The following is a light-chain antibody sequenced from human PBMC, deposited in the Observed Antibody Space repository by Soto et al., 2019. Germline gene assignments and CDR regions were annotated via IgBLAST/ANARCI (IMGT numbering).Light chain of an antibody. CDR2: DAS. CDR3: QQRSNWLWT. CDR1: QSVGTN. Sequence: EIVLTQSPATLSVSPGARAPLSCRASQSVGTNLAWYQQKPGQAPRLLIYDASNRATGIPARFSGSGSGTDFTLTISSLEPEDFAVYYCQQRSNWLWTFGQGTKVDIK. J-gene: IGKJ1*01. V-gene: IGKV3-11*01.